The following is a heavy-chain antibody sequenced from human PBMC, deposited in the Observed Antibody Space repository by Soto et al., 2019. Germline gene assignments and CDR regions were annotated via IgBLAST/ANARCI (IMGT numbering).Heavy chain of an antibody. D-gene: IGHD3-22*01. CDR1: GGSVSSGSYY. CDR3: ARVDSSGSYFDY. Sequence: SETLSLTCTVSGGSVSSGSYYWSWIRQPPGKGLEWIAYIYYTGSTNYNPSLKSRVTLSADTSKNQFSLKLISVTAADTAMYYCARVDSSGSYFDYWGQGTLVTVSS. J-gene: IGHJ4*02. CDR2: IYYTGST. V-gene: IGHV4-61*01.